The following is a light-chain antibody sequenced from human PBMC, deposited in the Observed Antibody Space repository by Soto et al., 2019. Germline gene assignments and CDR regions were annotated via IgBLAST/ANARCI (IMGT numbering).Light chain of an antibody. CDR2: EVS. J-gene: IGLJ1*01. CDR3: ISYTSSSTSYV. CDR1: SSDVGGYNY. Sequence: QSVLTQPASVSGSPGQSITISCTGTSSDVGGYNYVAWYQQHPGKVPRLMIYEVSNRPSGVSNRFSGFKSGSTASLTISGLQAEDEADYYCISYTSSSTSYVFGTGTKVTVL. V-gene: IGLV2-14*01.